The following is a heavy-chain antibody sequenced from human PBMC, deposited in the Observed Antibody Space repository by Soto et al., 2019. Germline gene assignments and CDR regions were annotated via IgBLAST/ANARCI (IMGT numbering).Heavy chain of an antibody. CDR2: INPNTGGT. V-gene: IGHV1-2*02. D-gene: IGHD2-15*01. CDR3: ARGASWAARDWFDP. CDR1: GYTFTGYF. J-gene: IGHJ5*02. Sequence: QVQLVQSGAEVKKPGASLKVSCMASGYTFTGYFIHCVREVPGQGLEYMGLINPNTGGTEYAQKFQGRVTMTRDTSISTVFMEMKRLTSDDTAVYYCARGASWAARDWFDPWGQGTLVTVSS.